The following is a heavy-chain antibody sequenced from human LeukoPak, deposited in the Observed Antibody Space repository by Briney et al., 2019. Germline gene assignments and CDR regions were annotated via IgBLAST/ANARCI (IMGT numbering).Heavy chain of an antibody. Sequence: PGGSLRLSCTAPGFAFSIYGMDWVRQAPGKGLEWVAYIRFDGGNEHYADSVKGRFTISRDNSKNTLYLQMNSLRAEDTAVYYCASERGTLVFDYWGQGTLVTVSS. V-gene: IGHV3-30*02. CDR2: IRFDGGNE. J-gene: IGHJ4*02. CDR3: ASERGTLVFDY. CDR1: GFAFSIYG. D-gene: IGHD6-13*01.